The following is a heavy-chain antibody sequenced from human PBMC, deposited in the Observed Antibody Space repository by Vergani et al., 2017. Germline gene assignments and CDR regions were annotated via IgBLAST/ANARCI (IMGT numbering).Heavy chain of an antibody. CDR1: GDSITNGGFS. V-gene: IGHV4-30-2*01. J-gene: IGHJ6*03. Sequence: QLQLQESGSGLVKPSQTLSLTCAVSGDSITNGGFSWNSIRQPPGKGPEWIGYIFPSGNSDYNPSLKIRVSISLDKSKNQFSLWVNSVTAADTAVYFCARASLRALVCYYYYMDVWGKGKTVVVSS. D-gene: IGHD3-16*01. CDR3: ARASLRALVCYYYYMDV. CDR2: IFPSGNS.